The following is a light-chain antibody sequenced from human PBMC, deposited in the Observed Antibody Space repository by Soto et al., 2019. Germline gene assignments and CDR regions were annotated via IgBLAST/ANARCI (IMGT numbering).Light chain of an antibody. CDR2: DAS. V-gene: IGKV3-11*01. CDR1: QSVSSY. CDR3: QQRSIWPWT. J-gene: IGKJ1*01. Sequence: EIAMTQSQGTLSLCPGERATPSCTASQSVSSYLAWYQQKPGQAPRLLIYDASKRATGIPARFSGSGSGTDFTLTISSLEPEDFAVYYCQQRSIWPWTFGQGTKVDI.